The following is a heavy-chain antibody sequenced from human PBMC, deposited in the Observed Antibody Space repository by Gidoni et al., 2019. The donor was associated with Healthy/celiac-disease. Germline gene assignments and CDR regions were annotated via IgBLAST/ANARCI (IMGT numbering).Heavy chain of an antibody. J-gene: IGHJ6*03. CDR2: ISSSSSYI. CDR1: GFTFSSYS. D-gene: IGHD5-12*01. V-gene: IGHV3-21*01. CDR3: ARLWGPKWLLTPEKYYYYMDV. Sequence: EVQLVESGGGLVKPGGSLRLSCAASGFTFSSYSMNWVRQAPGKGLEWVSSISSSSSYIYYADSVKGRFTISRDNAKNSLYLQMNSLRAEDTAVYYCARLWGPKWLLTPEKYYYYMDVWGKGTTVTVSS.